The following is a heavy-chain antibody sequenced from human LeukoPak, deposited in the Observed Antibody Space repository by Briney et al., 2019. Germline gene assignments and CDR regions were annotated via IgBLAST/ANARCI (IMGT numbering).Heavy chain of an antibody. CDR2: IEQDGSEK. D-gene: IGHD3-10*01. V-gene: IGHV3-7*01. CDR1: GFTFISYW. J-gene: IGHJ4*02. Sequence: GGPLRLSFAASGFTFISYWMSWVRQAPGKGLEWVANIEQDGSEKYYVDSVKGRLTISRDNAKNSLYLQMNSLRAEDTAVYYCADGFPFDYWGQGTLVTVSS. CDR3: ADGFPFDY.